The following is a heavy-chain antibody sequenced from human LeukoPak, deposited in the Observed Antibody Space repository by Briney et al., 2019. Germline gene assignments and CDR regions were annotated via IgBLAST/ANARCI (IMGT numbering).Heavy chain of an antibody. Sequence: GGSLRLSCAASGFTFSSYWMSWVRQAPGKGLGWVANIKQDGSEKYYVDSVKGRFTISRDNAKNSLYLQMNSLRAEDTAVYYCARAPRGYYYYGMDVWGQGITVTVSS. V-gene: IGHV3-7*01. CDR1: GFTFSSYW. CDR2: IKQDGSEK. CDR3: ARAPRGYYYYGMDV. J-gene: IGHJ6*02.